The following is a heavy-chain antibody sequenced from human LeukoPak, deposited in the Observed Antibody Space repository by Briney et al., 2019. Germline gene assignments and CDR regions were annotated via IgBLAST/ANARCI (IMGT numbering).Heavy chain of an antibody. D-gene: IGHD3-22*01. CDR3: ARDEHQYFHASSGRFDY. J-gene: IGHJ4*02. V-gene: IGHV3-7*04. Sequence: PGGSLRLSCSASGFIFSNYWMTWVRQAPGKGLEWVANIKQDGSEKYYVDSVKGRFTISRDNAKNSVYLQMNSLRAEDTAVYYCARDEHQYFHASSGRFDYWGQGTLVTVSS. CDR2: IKQDGSEK. CDR1: GFIFSNYW.